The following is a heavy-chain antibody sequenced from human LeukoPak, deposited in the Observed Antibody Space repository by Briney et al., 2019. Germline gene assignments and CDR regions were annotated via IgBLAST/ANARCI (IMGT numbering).Heavy chain of an antibody. CDR1: GFTFSSYW. CDR2: INSDGSST. CDR3: ARDAHYYDSSGYYSAPHFDY. D-gene: IGHD3-22*01. J-gene: IGHJ4*02. V-gene: IGHV3-74*01. Sequence: GGSLRLSCAASGFTFSSYWMHWVRQAPGKGLVWVSRINSDGSSTSYADSVKGRLTISRDNAKNTLYLQMNSLRAEDTAVYYCARDAHYYDSSGYYSAPHFDYWGQGTLVTVSS.